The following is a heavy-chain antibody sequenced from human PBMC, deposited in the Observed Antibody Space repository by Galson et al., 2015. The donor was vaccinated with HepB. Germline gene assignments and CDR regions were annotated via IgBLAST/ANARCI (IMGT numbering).Heavy chain of an antibody. CDR1: GYTFTGYY. Sequence: SGAEVKKPGASVKVSCKASGYTFTGYYMHWVRQAPGQGLEWMGWINPNSGGTNYAQKFQGWVTMTRDTSISTAYMELSRLRSDDTAVYYCARLFWALRSTSRVTAPPSRDYYFDYWGQGTLVTVSS. V-gene: IGHV1-2*04. D-gene: IGHD2-2*01. J-gene: IGHJ4*02. CDR3: ARLFWALRSTSRVTAPPSRDYYFDY. CDR2: INPNSGGT.